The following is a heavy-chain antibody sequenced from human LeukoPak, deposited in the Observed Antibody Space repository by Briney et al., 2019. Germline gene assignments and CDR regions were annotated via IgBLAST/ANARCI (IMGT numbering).Heavy chain of an antibody. J-gene: IGHJ5*02. D-gene: IGHD4-17*01. Sequence: SGTLSLTCAVYGGSFSGYYWSWIRQPPGKGLEWIGEINHSGSTNYNPSLKSRVTISVDTSKNQFSLKLSSVTAADTAVYYCARRGANYGDSGWFDPWGQGTLVTVSS. CDR2: INHSGST. V-gene: IGHV4-34*01. CDR3: ARRGANYGDSGWFDP. CDR1: GGSFSGYY.